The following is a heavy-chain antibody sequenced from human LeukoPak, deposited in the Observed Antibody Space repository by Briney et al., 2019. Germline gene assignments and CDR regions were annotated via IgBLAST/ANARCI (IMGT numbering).Heavy chain of an antibody. V-gene: IGHV1-8*01. D-gene: IGHD3-22*01. CDR3: ARPKSKYDSSGYYPLDY. J-gene: IGHJ4*02. Sequence: ASVKVSCKASGYTFTSNDINWVRQATGQGLEWMGWMNPNSGKTAYAQKFQGRVTMTRNTAISTDYMELSSLRSEDTAVYYCARPKSKYDSSGYYPLDYWGQGTLVTVSS. CDR1: GYTFTSND. CDR2: MNPNSGKT.